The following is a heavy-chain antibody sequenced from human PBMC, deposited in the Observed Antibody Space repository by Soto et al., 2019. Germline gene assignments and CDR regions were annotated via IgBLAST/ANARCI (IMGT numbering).Heavy chain of an antibody. D-gene: IGHD2-15*01. V-gene: IGHV3-30-3*01. Sequence: QMQLVESGGGVVQPGRSLRLSCAASGFSFRNYNLHWVRQAPDKGLEWVAVVSHDGVNKHYAESVKGRLSISRDSSRDTLYLQMNSLRPEDTAVYYCVRETQIVMVVVPTPGSPGAFDMWGQGTMVTVSS. CDR3: VRETQIVMVVVPTPGSPGAFDM. CDR1: GFSFRNYN. CDR2: VSHDGVNK. J-gene: IGHJ3*02.